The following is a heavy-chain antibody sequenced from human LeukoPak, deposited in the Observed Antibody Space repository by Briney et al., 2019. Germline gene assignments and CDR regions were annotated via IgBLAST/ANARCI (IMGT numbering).Heavy chain of an antibody. Sequence: ASVKVSCKASGYTFTRYYMHWVRQAPGQGLEWMGWINPNSGGTNYAQKFQGRVTMTRDTSISTAYMELSRLRSDDTAVYYCAALDYGDYVGFDYWGQGTLVTVSS. CDR2: INPNSGGT. CDR1: GYTFTRYY. D-gene: IGHD4-17*01. CDR3: AALDYGDYVGFDY. J-gene: IGHJ4*02. V-gene: IGHV1-2*02.